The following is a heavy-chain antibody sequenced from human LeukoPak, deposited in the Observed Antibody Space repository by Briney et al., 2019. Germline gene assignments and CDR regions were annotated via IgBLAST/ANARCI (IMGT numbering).Heavy chain of an antibody. CDR2: ISGYNGNT. V-gene: IGHV1-18*01. Sequence: XASXYTFTSYGISXVRQAPGQGPEWMGWISGYNGNTNYAQNLQGRVTMTTDTTTSTAYMELRSLRSDDTAVYYCARDRGSSSWPDVFDIWGQGTMVTVSS. CDR3: ARDRGSSSWPDVFDI. D-gene: IGHD6-13*01. J-gene: IGHJ3*02. CDR1: XYTFTSYG.